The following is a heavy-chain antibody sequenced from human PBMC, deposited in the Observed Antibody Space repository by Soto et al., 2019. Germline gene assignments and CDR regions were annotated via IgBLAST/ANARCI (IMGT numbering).Heavy chain of an antibody. CDR2: ILYDGSDK. CDR3: AKAGGGFGDFVHH. D-gene: IGHD3-10*01. CDR1: VFTFRSYG. Sequence: GGSLRLSCAASVFTFRSYGMHWVRQAPGKGLEWVTGILYDGSDKYYADSVKGRFTISRENSKNTLYLQMNSLRTEDSAVYYCAKAGGGFGDFVHHWGQGTPVTVS. V-gene: IGHV3-30*18. J-gene: IGHJ4*02.